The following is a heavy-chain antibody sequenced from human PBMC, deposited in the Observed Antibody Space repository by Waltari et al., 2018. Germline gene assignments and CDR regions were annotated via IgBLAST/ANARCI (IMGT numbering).Heavy chain of an antibody. CDR2: IIPILGIA. V-gene: IGHV1-69*09. CDR1: GGTFSSYA. Sequence: QVQLVQSGAEVKKPGSSVKVSCKASGGTFSSYAISWVRQAPGQGLEWMGRIIPILGIANYAQKFQGRCTITADKATSTAYMELSSLRSEDTAVYYCARVKTDYDFWSGYYFDYWGQGTLVTVSS. J-gene: IGHJ4*02. CDR3: ARVKTDYDFWSGYYFDY. D-gene: IGHD3-3*01.